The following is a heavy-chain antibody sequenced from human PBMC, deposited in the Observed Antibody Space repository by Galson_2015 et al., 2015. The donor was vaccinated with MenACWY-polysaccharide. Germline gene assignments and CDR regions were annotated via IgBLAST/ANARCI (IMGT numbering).Heavy chain of an antibody. Sequence: SLRLSCAASGFTFSSYEMNWVRQAPGKGLEWVSYISGSGGTIYYADSVKGRFTISRDNAKNSLYLQMSSLRADDAAVYYCTRDDSYGYYKPYYFDYWGQGTLVTVSS. J-gene: IGHJ4*02. CDR1: GFTFSSYE. D-gene: IGHD5-18*01. V-gene: IGHV3-48*03. CDR3: TRDDSYGYYKPYYFDY. CDR2: ISGSGGTI.